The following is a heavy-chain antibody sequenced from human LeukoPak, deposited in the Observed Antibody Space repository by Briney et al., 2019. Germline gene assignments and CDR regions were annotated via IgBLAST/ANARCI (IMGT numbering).Heavy chain of an antibody. CDR3: ARLVYDFWNGFYDF. J-gene: IGHJ4*02. Sequence: SETLSLTCTVSGDSISSSRYYWGWIRQPPGKGLEWIGSIYYSGSTFYNPSLRSRVTISVDTSEDQFSLRLTSVTAADTALYYCARLVYDFWNGFYDFWGQGILVTVSS. CDR2: IYYSGST. D-gene: IGHD3/OR15-3a*01. CDR1: GDSISSSRYY. V-gene: IGHV4-39*01.